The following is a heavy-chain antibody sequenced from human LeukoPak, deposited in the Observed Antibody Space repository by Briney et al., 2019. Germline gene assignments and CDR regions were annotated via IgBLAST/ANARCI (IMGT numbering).Heavy chain of an antibody. D-gene: IGHD2-2*01. Sequence: PSETLSLTCTVSGGSISSYYWSWIRQPPGKGLEWIGYIYYSGSTNYNPSLKSRVTISVDTSKNQFSLKLSSVTAADTAVYYCARDGLLGYCSSTSCYGFQDYYYYGMDVWGQGTTVTVSS. CDR1: GGSISSYY. CDR2: IYYSGST. V-gene: IGHV4-59*01. J-gene: IGHJ6*02. CDR3: ARDGLLGYCSSTSCYGFQDYYYYGMDV.